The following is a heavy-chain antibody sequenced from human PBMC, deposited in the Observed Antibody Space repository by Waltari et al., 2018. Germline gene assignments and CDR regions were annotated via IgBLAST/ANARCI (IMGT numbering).Heavy chain of an antibody. V-gene: IGHV4-39*01. CDR3: ARPFASSSWYGGDYYYYGMDV. CDR2: IYYSGST. J-gene: IGHJ6*02. Sequence: QLQLQESGPGLVKPSETLSLTCTVSGGSISSSSYYWGWISQPPGKGLEWIGSIYYSGSTYYNPSLKSRVTISVDTSKNQFSLKLSSVTAADTAVYYCARPFASSSWYGGDYYYYGMDVWGQGTTVTVSS. CDR1: GGSISSSSYY. D-gene: IGHD6-13*01.